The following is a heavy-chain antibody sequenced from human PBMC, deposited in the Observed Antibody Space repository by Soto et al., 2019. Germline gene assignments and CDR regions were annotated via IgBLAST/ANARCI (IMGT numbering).Heavy chain of an antibody. V-gene: IGHV1-69*13. CDR2: IIPIFATA. CDR1: GGTFISYA. J-gene: IGHJ4*02. D-gene: IGHD1-26*01. Sequence: ASVKVSCKASGGTFISYAISWVRQAPGQGLEWMGGIIPIFATANYAQKFQGRVTITADESTSTAYMELSSLRSEDTAVYYCARDSGSQTASDYWGQGTLVTVSS. CDR3: ARDSGSQTASDY.